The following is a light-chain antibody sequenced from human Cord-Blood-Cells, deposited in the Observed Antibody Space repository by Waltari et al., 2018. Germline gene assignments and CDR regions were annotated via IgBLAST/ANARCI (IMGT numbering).Light chain of an antibody. J-gene: IGLJ3*02. CDR1: SSDVGSYNL. CDR3: CSYAGSSTLV. V-gene: IGLV2-23*01. CDR2: EGS. Sequence: QSALTQPASVSGSPGQSITISCTGTSSDVGSYNLVPWYQQHPGKAPKRMIYEGSTRPSGVSNRFSGSKSGNTASLTISGLQAEDEADYYCCSYAGSSTLVFGGGTKLTVL.